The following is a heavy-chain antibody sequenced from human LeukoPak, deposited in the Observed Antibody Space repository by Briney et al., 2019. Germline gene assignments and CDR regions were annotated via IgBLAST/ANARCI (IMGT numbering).Heavy chain of an antibody. CDR2: IWYDGNNK. CDR3: ARGVFAGDLLTGYWYFDL. V-gene: IGHV3-33*01. J-gene: IGHJ2*01. D-gene: IGHD1-20*01. Sequence: PGRSLRLSCGASGFTFSNSGFHWVRQAPGKGLEWVAVIWYDGNNKNYVDSVKGRFTISRDNSKNTVYLQMNSLRAEDTAVYYCARGVFAGDLLTGYWYFDLWGRGTLVTVSS. CDR1: GFTFSNSG.